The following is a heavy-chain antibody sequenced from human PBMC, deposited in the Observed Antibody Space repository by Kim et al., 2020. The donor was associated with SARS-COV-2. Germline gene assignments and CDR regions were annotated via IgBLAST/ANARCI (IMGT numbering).Heavy chain of an antibody. Sequence: SETLSLTCAVYGVSFSGYYWSWIRQPPGKGLEWIGEINHSGSTNYNPSLKSRVTISVDTSKNQFSLNLSSVTAADTAVYYCARGRGGTTVVTLGLGYYYYYGMDIWGQGTRVAVSS. CDR1: GVSFSGYY. D-gene: IGHD4-17*01. CDR2: INHSGST. CDR3: ARGRGGTTVVTLGLGYYYYYGMDI. J-gene: IGHJ6*02. V-gene: IGHV4-34*01.